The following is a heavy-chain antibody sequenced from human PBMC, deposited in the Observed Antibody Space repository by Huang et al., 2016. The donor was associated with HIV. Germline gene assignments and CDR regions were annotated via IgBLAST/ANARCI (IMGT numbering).Heavy chain of an antibody. CDR3: ARAPYDSRGYYW. Sequence: QVRLQESGPGLVRPSQTLALTCTVSGVPISSGGFYWTWRRRPPEKGLEWIGYVYYSGRTHYNPALKSRVTIAVDMSKNQFYLKLKSVTAADTAVYYCARAPYDSRGYYWWGQGTLVTVSS. CDR2: VYYSGRT. CDR1: GVPISSGGFY. D-gene: IGHD3-22*01. J-gene: IGHJ4*02. V-gene: IGHV4-30-4*08.